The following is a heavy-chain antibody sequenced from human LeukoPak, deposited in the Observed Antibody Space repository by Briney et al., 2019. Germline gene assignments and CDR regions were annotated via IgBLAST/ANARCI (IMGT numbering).Heavy chain of an antibody. D-gene: IGHD3-16*01. CDR3: VKDNGQGGFDY. Sequence: GGSLRLSCSASRFTFSSSLMFWVRQAPGKGPEYVAAISANGGSTYHTDKVYGRFSISRDNSQNTLYLQMSSLRAEDTAVYYCVKDNGQGGFDYWGRGTLVTVSS. CDR1: RFTFSSSL. V-gene: IGHV3-64D*09. J-gene: IGHJ4*02. CDR2: ISANGGST.